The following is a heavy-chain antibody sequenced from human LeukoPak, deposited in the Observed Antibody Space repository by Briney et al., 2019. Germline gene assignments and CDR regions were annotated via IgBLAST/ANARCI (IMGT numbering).Heavy chain of an antibody. D-gene: IGHD6-19*01. Sequence: GGSLRLSCAASGFIFSSYAMSWVRQAPGKGLEWVSTISGSGGSTYYADSVKGRFTISRDNAKNSLYLQMDSLRAEDTAVYYCARRAIAVAGKSNWFDPWGQGTLVTVSS. CDR1: GFIFSSYA. J-gene: IGHJ5*02. CDR2: ISGSGGST. CDR3: ARRAIAVAGKSNWFDP. V-gene: IGHV3-23*01.